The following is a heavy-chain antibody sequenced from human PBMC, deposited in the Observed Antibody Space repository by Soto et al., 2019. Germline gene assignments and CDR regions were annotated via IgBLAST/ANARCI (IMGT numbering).Heavy chain of an antibody. J-gene: IGHJ4*02. D-gene: IGHD2-15*01. CDR2: ISYDGGNE. V-gene: IGHV3-30*18. Sequence: QVQVVESGGGVVQPGRSLRLSCAASGFTFSRYDMHWVRQAPGKGLEWVAIISYDGGNEYYADSVKGRFTISRDNSKNTLHLQLDSLRADDTAVYYCAKDRDIRSWYSFDSWGPGTLVTVSS. CDR3: AKDRDIRSWYSFDS. CDR1: GFTFSRYD.